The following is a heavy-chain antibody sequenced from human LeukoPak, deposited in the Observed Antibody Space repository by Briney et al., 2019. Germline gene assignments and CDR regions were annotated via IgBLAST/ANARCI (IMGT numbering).Heavy chain of an antibody. CDR1: GYTFTSYD. D-gene: IGHD1-26*01. CDR2: ISGHNGNT. V-gene: IGHV1-18*01. J-gene: IGHJ4*02. Sequence: GASVKVSCKASGYTFTSYDINWVRQAPGQGLEWMGWISGHNGNTKYAQKLQGRVTMTIDTSTTTAYMELRSLRSDDTAVYYCARDGTRSVIVGAEDGFDYWGQGTLVTVSS. CDR3: ARDGTRSVIVGAEDGFDY.